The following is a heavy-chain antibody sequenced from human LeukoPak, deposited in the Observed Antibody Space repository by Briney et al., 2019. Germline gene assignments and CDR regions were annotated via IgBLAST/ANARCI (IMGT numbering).Heavy chain of an antibody. CDR1: GYTFSNFS. Sequence: GASVKVSCKASGYTFSNFSINWVRQAPGQGLEWIAWISGNNDNPNYGQKFQGRFTVTTDSSTSTAYMELRNLRSDDTAVYYCARDGTSTDDYWGQGTLVTVSS. J-gene: IGHJ4*02. D-gene: IGHD2-2*01. CDR2: ISGNNDNP. CDR3: ARDGTSTDDY. V-gene: IGHV1-18*01.